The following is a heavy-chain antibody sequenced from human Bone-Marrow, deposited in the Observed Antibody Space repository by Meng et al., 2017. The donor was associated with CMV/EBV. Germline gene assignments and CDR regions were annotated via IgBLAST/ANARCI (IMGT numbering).Heavy chain of an antibody. Sequence: GESLKISCAASGFTFSSYSMNWVRQAPGKGLEWVSSISSSSSYIYYADSVKGRFTISRDNAKNSLYLQMNSLRAEDTAVYYCAKDLTAGYSRESYYYYYGMDVWGQGTTVTVSS. D-gene: IGHD5-18*01. CDR1: GFTFSSYS. J-gene: IGHJ6*02. CDR3: AKDLTAGYSRESYYYYYGMDV. V-gene: IGHV3-21*04. CDR2: ISSSSSYI.